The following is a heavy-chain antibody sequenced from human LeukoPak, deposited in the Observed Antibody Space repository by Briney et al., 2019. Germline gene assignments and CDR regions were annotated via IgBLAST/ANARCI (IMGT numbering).Heavy chain of an antibody. CDR2: IYHSGST. CDR1: GYSISSGYY. CDR3: ARTLGDYGSGSYYY. V-gene: IGHV4-38-2*02. Sequence: SETLSLTCTVAGYSISSGYYWGWIRQPPGKGLEWIGSIYHSGSTYYNPSLKSRVTISVDTSKNQFSLKLSSVTAADTAVYYCARTLGDYGSGSYYYWGQGTLVTVSS. J-gene: IGHJ4*02. D-gene: IGHD3-10*01.